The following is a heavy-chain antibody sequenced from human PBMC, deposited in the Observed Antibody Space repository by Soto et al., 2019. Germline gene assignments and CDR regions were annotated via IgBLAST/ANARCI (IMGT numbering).Heavy chain of an antibody. V-gene: IGHV4-4*07. J-gene: IGHJ6*02. CDR3: AREGYKTFHYGMDV. CDR2: IYSRGTS. CDR1: GGSISDFY. D-gene: IGHD5-12*01. Sequence: SETLSLTCTVSGGSISDFYWSWIRRPAGKGLEWIGHIYSRGTSNSNPSFESRVTMSVDTSKNQFFLNLRFVTAADTAVYYCAREGYKTFHYGMDVWGQGTPVTVSS.